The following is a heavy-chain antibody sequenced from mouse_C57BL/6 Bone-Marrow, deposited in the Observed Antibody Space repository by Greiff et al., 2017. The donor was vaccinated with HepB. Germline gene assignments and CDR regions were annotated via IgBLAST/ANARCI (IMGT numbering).Heavy chain of an antibody. Sequence: QVQLQQSGAELVRPGTSVKVSCKASGYAFTNYLIEWVKQRPGQGLEWIGVINPGSGGTNYNEKFKGKATLTADKSSSTAYMQLSSLTSEDSAVYFCARSATGVATPFDYWDQGTTLTVTS. D-gene: IGHD1-1*01. V-gene: IGHV1-54*01. CDR3: ARSATGVATPFDY. J-gene: IGHJ2*01. CDR2: INPGSGGT. CDR1: GYAFTNYL.